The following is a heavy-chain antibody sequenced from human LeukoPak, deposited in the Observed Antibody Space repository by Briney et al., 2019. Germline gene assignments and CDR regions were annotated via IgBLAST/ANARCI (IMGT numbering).Heavy chain of an antibody. Sequence: GGSLRLSCAASGFTFSSYGMHWVRQAPGKGLEWVAGISYDGSVEYYAGSVKGRFTISRDNSKNTLYLPMNRLRAEDTAVYCCAKGVSYCSGGSCHSSGAFDIWGQGTMVTVSS. CDR1: GFTFSSYG. V-gene: IGHV3-30*18. J-gene: IGHJ3*02. CDR2: ISYDGSVE. D-gene: IGHD2-15*01. CDR3: AKGVSYCSGGSCHSSGAFDI.